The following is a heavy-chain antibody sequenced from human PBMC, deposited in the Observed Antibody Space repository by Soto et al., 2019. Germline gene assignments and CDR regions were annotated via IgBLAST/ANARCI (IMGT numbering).Heavy chain of an antibody. Sequence: SETLSLTCTVSGGSISSYYWSWIRQPPGKGLEWIGYIYYSGSTNYNPSLKSRVTISVDTSKNQFSLKLSSVTAADTAVYYCGVTRRVLLWFGESPDGFAPRGRGTLVPVSS. CDR3: GVTRRVLLWFGESPDGFAP. D-gene: IGHD3-10*01. CDR1: GGSISSYY. V-gene: IGHV4-59*01. CDR2: IYYSGST. J-gene: IGHJ5*02.